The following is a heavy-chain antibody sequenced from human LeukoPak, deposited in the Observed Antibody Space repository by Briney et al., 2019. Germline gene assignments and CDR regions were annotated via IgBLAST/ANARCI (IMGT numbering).Heavy chain of an antibody. CDR3: ARTRIAARGPGDY. CDR2: ISYDGSNK. D-gene: IGHD6-6*01. Sequence: GRSLRLSCAASGFTFSSYAMHWVRQAPGKGLEWVAVISYDGSNKYYADSVKGRFTISRDNSKNTLYLQMNSLRAEDTAVYYCARTRIAARGPGDYWGQGTLVTVSS. CDR1: GFTFSSYA. J-gene: IGHJ4*02. V-gene: IGHV3-30-3*01.